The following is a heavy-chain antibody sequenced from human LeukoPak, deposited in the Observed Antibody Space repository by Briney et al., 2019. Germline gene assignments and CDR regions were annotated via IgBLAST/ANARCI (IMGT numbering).Heavy chain of an antibody. Sequence: SETLSLTCTVSGGSISSYYWSWIRQPPGKGLEWIGYIYYSGSTNYNPSLKSRVTISVDTSKNQFSLKLSSVTAADTAVYYCARHGYDRSGFHSNWGQGTLVTVSS. CDR1: GGSISSYY. J-gene: IGHJ4*02. CDR3: ARHGYDRSGFHSN. D-gene: IGHD3-22*01. V-gene: IGHV4-59*01. CDR2: IYYSGST.